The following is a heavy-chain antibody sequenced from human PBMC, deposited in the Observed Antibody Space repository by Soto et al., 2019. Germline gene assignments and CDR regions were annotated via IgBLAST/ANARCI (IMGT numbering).Heavy chain of an antibody. J-gene: IGHJ4*02. CDR2: INSDGSTT. Sequence: GGSLRLSCAASGFTFSSYWMHWVRQAPGKGLVWVSRINSDGSTTSYADSVKGRFTISRDNAKNTLYLQMNSLRAEDTAVYYCARVSVGAYYFDYWGQGTLVTVSS. CDR1: GFTFSSYW. D-gene: IGHD1-26*01. V-gene: IGHV3-74*01. CDR3: ARVSVGAYYFDY.